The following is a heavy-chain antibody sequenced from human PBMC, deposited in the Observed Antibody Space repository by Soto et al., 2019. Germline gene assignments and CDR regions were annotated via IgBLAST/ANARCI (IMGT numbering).Heavy chain of an antibody. Sequence: SETLSLTCTVSGGSISSGGYYWSWIRQHPGKGLEWIGYIYYSGSTYYNPSLKSRVTISVDTSKNQFSLKLSSVTAADTAVYYCARDLVRYCSSTSCYAYGMDVWGQGTTVT. D-gene: IGHD2-2*01. J-gene: IGHJ6*02. CDR3: ARDLVRYCSSTSCYAYGMDV. CDR1: GGSISSGGYY. CDR2: IYYSGST. V-gene: IGHV4-31*03.